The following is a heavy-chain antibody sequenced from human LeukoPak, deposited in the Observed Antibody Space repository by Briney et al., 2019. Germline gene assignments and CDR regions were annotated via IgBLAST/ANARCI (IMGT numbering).Heavy chain of an antibody. V-gene: IGHV5-51*01. J-gene: IGHJ4*02. D-gene: IGHD3-22*01. CDR1: GYSFTSYW. Sequence: GESLKISCKGSGYSFTSYWIGWVRQMPGKGLEWMGIIYPGDSDTRYSPSLQGQVTISADKSISTAYLQWSSPKASDTAMYYCARQRFHDSSGSDFDYWGQGTLVTVSS. CDR3: ARQRFHDSSGSDFDY. CDR2: IYPGDSDT.